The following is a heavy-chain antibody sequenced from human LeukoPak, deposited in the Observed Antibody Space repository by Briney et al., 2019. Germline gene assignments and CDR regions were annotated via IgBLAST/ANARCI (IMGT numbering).Heavy chain of an antibody. CDR3: ARGGYDYVWGSYPSEWFDP. V-gene: IGHV4-4*07. J-gene: IGHJ5*02. D-gene: IGHD3-16*01. CDR1: GGSISSYY. Sequence: PSETLSLTCTVSGGSISSYYWSWIRQPAGKGLESIGHISTSGSTNYNPSLKSRVTMSVDTSKNQFSLKLGSVTAADTAVYYCARGGYDYVWGSYPSEWFDPWGQGTLVTVSS. CDR2: ISTSGST.